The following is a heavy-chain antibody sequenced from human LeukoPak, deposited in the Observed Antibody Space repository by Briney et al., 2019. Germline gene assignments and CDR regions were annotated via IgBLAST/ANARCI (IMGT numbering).Heavy chain of an antibody. V-gene: IGHV4-39*01. CDR3: ASVRGIALPGDRYMDV. CDR2: IYYTEST. J-gene: IGHJ6*03. D-gene: IGHD6-19*01. Sequence: SETLSLTCTVSGGSISHSGYFWAWIRQPPGKGLEWVGHIYYTESTHYSPSLKSRVTMSFDASRNQFSLNVSSVTAADTAAYYCASVRGIALPGDRYMDVWGKGTTVTVSS. CDR1: GGSISHSGYF.